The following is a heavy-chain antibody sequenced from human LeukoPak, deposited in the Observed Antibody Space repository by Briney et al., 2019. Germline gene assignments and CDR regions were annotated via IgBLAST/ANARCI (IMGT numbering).Heavy chain of an antibody. J-gene: IGHJ4*02. V-gene: IGHV3-23*01. Sequence: PAGSLRLSCAASGFTFSSYAMSWVRQAAGKGLEWVSDISGSGGTTYYADSVKGRFSISRDNSKGTLYLQMNSLRAEDTAVYYCAKDRPYSGYRVFDYWGQGTLVTVSS. CDR2: ISGSGGTT. CDR3: AKDRPYSGYRVFDY. D-gene: IGHD5-12*01. CDR1: GFTFSSYA.